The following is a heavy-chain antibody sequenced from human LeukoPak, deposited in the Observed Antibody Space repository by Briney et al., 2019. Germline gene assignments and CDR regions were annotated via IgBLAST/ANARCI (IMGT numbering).Heavy chain of an antibody. CDR1: GFTFSSYG. Sequence: GGSLRLSCAASGFTFSSYGMSWVRQAPGKGLEWVSAISGSGGSTYFADSVRGRFTISRDNSKNTLYLQMNSLRADDTAVYYCAKGDSYGNKYFQHWGQGTLVTVSS. CDR3: AKGDSYGNKYFQH. D-gene: IGHD5-18*01. V-gene: IGHV3-23*01. J-gene: IGHJ1*01. CDR2: ISGSGGST.